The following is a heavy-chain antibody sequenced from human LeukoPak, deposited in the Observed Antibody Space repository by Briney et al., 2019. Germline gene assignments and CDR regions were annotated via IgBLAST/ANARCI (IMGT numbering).Heavy chain of an antibody. Sequence: SETLSLTCTVSGGSISRYYWSWIRQPPGKGLEWIGYIYYNGNINYNPSLKSRVTMSVDTSKNQFSLKLSSVTAADTAVYYCARYLSDTKGAFDVWGQGTMVIVSS. D-gene: IGHD5-18*01. J-gene: IGHJ3*01. V-gene: IGHV4-59*01. CDR1: GGSISRYY. CDR2: IYYNGNI. CDR3: ARYLSDTKGAFDV.